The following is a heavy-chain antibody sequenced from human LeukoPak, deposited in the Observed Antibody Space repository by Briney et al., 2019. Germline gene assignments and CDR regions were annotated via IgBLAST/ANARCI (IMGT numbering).Heavy chain of an antibody. J-gene: IGHJ4*02. D-gene: IGHD3-22*01. CDR3: ARDLYRIVVVPHYFDY. Sequence: ETLSLTCTVSGYSISSGYYWGWIRQPPGKGLEWVANIKKDGSEKYYVDSVKGRFTISRDNAKNSLYLQMNSLRAEDTAVYYCARDLYRIVVVPHYFDYWGQGTLVTVSS. CDR2: IKKDGSEK. V-gene: IGHV3-7*01. CDR1: GYSISSGYY.